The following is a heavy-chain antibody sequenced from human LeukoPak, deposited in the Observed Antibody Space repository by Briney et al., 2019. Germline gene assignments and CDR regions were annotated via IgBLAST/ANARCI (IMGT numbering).Heavy chain of an antibody. CDR2: IYYSGST. D-gene: IGHD3-10*01. J-gene: IGHJ4*02. CDR1: GGSISSYY. CDR3: ARVQEAESSGSYYFDY. Sequence: PSETLSLTCTVSGGSISSYYWSWIRQPPGKGLEWIGYIYYSGSTNYNPSLKSRVTISVDTSKNQFSLKLSSVTAADTAVYYCARVQEAESSGSYYFDYWGQGTLVTVSS. V-gene: IGHV4-59*01.